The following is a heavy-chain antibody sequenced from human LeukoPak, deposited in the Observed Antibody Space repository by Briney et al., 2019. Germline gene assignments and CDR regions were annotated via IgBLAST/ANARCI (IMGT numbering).Heavy chain of an antibody. CDR1: GFTFSSYA. CDR2: ISYDGSNK. V-gene: IGHV3-30-3*01. CDR3: ARDHKSASSWYGSFGMDV. D-gene: IGHD6-13*01. J-gene: IGHJ6*02. Sequence: GGSLRLSCAASGFTFSSYAMHWVRQAPGKGVEWVAVISYDGSNKYYADSVKGRFTISRDNSKNTLYLQMNSLRAEDTAVYYCARDHKSASSWYGSFGMDVWGQGTTVTVSS.